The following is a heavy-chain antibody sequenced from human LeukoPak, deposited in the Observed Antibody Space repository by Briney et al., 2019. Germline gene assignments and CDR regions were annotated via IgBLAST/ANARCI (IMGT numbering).Heavy chain of an antibody. CDR3: ARDSGNSWYYFDY. V-gene: IGHV3-48*01. Sequence: GGSLRLSCEASGFTFSRFSMNWVRQVPGKGLEWISYFSSGSSTVHYADPVKGRFTISRDNARNSLYLQMNSLRAEDTAVYYCARDSGNSWYYFDYWGQGTLVTVSS. J-gene: IGHJ4*02. CDR1: GFTFSRFS. CDR2: FSSGSSTV. D-gene: IGHD6-13*01.